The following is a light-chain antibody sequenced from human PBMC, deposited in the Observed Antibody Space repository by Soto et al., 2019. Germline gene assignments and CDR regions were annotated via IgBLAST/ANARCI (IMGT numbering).Light chain of an antibody. CDR2: GAS. CDR3: QQYGNSVT. CDR1: QSVYNNY. V-gene: IGKV3-20*01. J-gene: IGKJ4*01. Sequence: EIVLIQSPGTVSLSTGERATLSCRASQSVYNNYIAWYQQSPGQAPRVLIYGASTRATGTPDRFSGSGSGTDFTFTISRLEPEDSAVYYCQQYGNSVTFGGGTKVDVK.